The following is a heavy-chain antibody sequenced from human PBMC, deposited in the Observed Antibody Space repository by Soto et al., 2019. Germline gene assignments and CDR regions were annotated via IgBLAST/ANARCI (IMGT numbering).Heavy chain of an antibody. V-gene: IGHV1-3*01. J-gene: IGHJ4*02. CDR3: AKGSRMWTPDY. Sequence: VTLVQSGAEVKKPGASVKVFCKASGYTFTDYAIHWVRQAPGQRLEWMGWIAPGNGNTKYSQNFQGRVTITRDTSATTAYMELSSLRSEDTAVYYCAKGSRMWTPDYWGQGTLVTVSS. D-gene: IGHD2-21*01. CDR2: IAPGNGNT. CDR1: GYTFTDYA.